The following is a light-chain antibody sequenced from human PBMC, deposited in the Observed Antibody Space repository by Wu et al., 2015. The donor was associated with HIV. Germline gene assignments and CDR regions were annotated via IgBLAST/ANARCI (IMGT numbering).Light chain of an antibody. Sequence: DIQLTQSPSTLSASVGDKVTITCRARENVSGLLAWYQQRPGQAPKLLIFQSSSLENGIPSRFSGSGSERQFTLTINGLQSDDFATYYCQQYNMYPWTFGLKGPRLTSN. CDR3: QQYNMYPWT. CDR1: ENVSGL. CDR2: QSS. V-gene: IGKV1-5*03. J-gene: IGKJ1*01.